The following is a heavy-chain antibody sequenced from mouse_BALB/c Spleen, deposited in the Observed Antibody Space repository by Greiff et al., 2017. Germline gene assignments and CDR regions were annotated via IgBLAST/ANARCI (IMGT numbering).Heavy chain of an antibody. V-gene: IGHV5-6-5*01. J-gene: IGHJ1*01. CDR3: ARGIYDNDWYFDV. CDR1: GFTFSTYA. CDR2: ISSGGST. Sequence: DVKLVESGGGLVKPGGSLKLSCAASGFTFSTYAMSWVRQTPEKRLEWVASISSGGSTYYPDSVKGRFTISRDNARNILNLQMSSLRSEDTAMYYCARGIYDNDWYFDVWGAGTTVTVSS. D-gene: IGHD2-4*01.